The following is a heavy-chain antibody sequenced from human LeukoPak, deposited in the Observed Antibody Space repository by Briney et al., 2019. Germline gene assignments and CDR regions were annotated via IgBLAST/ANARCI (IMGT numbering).Heavy chain of an antibody. D-gene: IGHD6-13*01. CDR2: ISWNSGSI. V-gene: IGHV3-9*01. CDR3: AKSRAAGGTFDS. Sequence: GGSLRLSCPASGFTFDDYPMHGVGQAPGRGLEGVSGISWNSGSIGYADSVKGRLTISRDNAKISLYLQMNSLRAEGTALYYCAKSRAAGGTFDSWGQGTLVTVSS. J-gene: IGHJ5*01. CDR1: GFTFDDYP.